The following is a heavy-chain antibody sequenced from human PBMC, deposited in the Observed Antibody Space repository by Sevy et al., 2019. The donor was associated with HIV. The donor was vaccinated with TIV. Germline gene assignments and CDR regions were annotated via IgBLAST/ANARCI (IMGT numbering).Heavy chain of an antibody. Sequence: SETLSLTCTVSGGSISSGDYYWSWIRQPPGKGLEWIGYIYYSGSTDYNPSLKSRVTISVDTSKNQFSLKLSSVTAADTAVYYCARGSPEPSNWFDPWGQGTLVTVSS. CDR1: GGSISSGDYY. CDR2: IYYSGST. J-gene: IGHJ5*02. V-gene: IGHV4-30-4*01. CDR3: ARGSPEPSNWFDP.